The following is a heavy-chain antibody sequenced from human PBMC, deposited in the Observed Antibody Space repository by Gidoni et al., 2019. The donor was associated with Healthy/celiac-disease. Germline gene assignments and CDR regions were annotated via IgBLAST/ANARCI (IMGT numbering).Heavy chain of an antibody. CDR2: ISGSGGST. CDR3: AKMPGGLSWLNDY. Sequence: EVQLLASGGGLVQPGGSLRLSCAASGFTFSRYAMSWVRQAPGKGLEWVSAISGSGGSTYYADSVKGRFTISRDNSKNTLYLQMNSLRAEDTAVYYCAKMPGGLSWLNDYWGQGTLVTVSS. CDR1: GFTFSRYA. D-gene: IGHD2-8*02. V-gene: IGHV3-23*01. J-gene: IGHJ4*02.